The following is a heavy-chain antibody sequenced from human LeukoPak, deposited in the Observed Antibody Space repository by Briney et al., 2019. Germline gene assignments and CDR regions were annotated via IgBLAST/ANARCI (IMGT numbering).Heavy chain of an antibody. Sequence: GGSLRLSCAASGFTFSSYSMNWVRQAPGKGLEWVSSISSSSSYIYCADSVKGRFTISRDNAKNSLYLQMNSLRAEDTAVYYCARDRRGTSCHDYWGQGTLVTVSS. V-gene: IGHV3-21*01. CDR3: ARDRRGTSCHDY. J-gene: IGHJ4*02. D-gene: IGHD2-2*01. CDR2: ISSSSSYI. CDR1: GFTFSSYS.